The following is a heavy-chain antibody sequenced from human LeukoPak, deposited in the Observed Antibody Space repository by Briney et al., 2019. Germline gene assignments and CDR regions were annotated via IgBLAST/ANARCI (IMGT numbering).Heavy chain of an antibody. V-gene: IGHV1-69*05. CDR1: GYIFNGYG. J-gene: IGHJ3*02. CDR2: IIPIFGTA. Sequence: ASVKVSCKASGYIFNGYGMTWVRQAPRHGLEWVGGIIPIFGTANYAQRFQGRVTITTDESTSTAYIELSSLRSEDTAVYYCAGDYGAGRSAFDIWGQGTMVTVSS. D-gene: IGHD4-17*01. CDR3: AGDYGAGRSAFDI.